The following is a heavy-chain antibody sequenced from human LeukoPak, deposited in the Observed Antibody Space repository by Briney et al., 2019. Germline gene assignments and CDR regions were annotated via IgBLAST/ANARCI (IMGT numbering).Heavy chain of an antibody. CDR3: ARAARIAAAANDAFDI. Sequence: GGSLRLSRAASGFTFSTSWMSWFRQAPGKGLEWVGNINQDGSEKYYVDSVKGRFTISRDNAKNTLYLQMNSLRAEDTAVYYCARAARIAAAANDAFDIWGQGTMVTVPS. V-gene: IGHV3-7*04. CDR1: GFTFSTSW. D-gene: IGHD6-13*01. J-gene: IGHJ3*02. CDR2: INQDGSEK.